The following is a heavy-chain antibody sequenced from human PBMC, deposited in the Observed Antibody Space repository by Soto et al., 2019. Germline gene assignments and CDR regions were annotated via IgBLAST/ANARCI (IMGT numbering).Heavy chain of an antibody. V-gene: IGHV3-21*01. CDR1: GFTFSSYS. CDR3: ARDPSMVRGENWYFDL. Sequence: EVQLVESGGGLVKPGGSLRVSCAASGFTFSSYSMNWVRQAPGKGLEWVSSISSSRSYIYYADSVRGRFTISRDDAKNSLYLQMNSLRAEDTAVYYCARDPSMVRGENWYFDLRGRGTLVTVSS. J-gene: IGHJ2*01. D-gene: IGHD3-10*01. CDR2: ISSSRSYI.